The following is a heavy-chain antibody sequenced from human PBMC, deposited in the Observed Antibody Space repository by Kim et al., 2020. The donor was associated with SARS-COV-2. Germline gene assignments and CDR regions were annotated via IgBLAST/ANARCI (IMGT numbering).Heavy chain of an antibody. CDR2: ISSSSSYI. D-gene: IGHD2-15*01. CDR3: ARVQRDIVATINDCSGGSCYENEPLSYYYYGMDV. J-gene: IGHJ6*02. CDR1: GFTFSSYS. V-gene: IGHV3-21*01. Sequence: GGSLRLSCAASGFTFSSYSMNWVRQAPGKGLEWVSSISSSSSYIYYADSVKGRFTISRDNAKNSLYLQMNRLRAEDTAVYYCARVQRDIVATINDCSGGSCYENEPLSYYYYGMDVWGQGTTVTVSS.